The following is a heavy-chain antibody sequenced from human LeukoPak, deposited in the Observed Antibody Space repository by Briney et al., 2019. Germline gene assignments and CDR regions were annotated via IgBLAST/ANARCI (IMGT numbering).Heavy chain of an antibody. J-gene: IGHJ4*02. D-gene: IGHD3-22*01. CDR2: INQDGSDI. V-gene: IGHV3-7*01. Sequence: GGSLRLSCVASGFISNPYWLASFRQAPGQRLEWVANINQDGSDINYVDSVKGRFTISRDNAKNSLYLQMISLRAEDTAVYYCVRGGSFDGSRYYPDYWGQGTLVTVSS. CDR3: VRGGSFDGSRYYPDY. CDR1: GFISNPYW.